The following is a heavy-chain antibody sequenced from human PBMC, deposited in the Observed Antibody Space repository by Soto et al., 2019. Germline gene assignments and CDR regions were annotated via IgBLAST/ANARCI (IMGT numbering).Heavy chain of an antibody. CDR3: AKPAHRAVAGTNPPYYFDY. CDR1: GFTFSSYA. J-gene: IGHJ4*02. V-gene: IGHV3-23*01. Sequence: GGSLRLSCAASGFTFSSYAMSWVRQAPGKGLEWVSAISGSGGSTYYADSVKGRFTISRDNSKNTLYLQMNSLRAEDTAVYYCAKPAHRAVAGTNPPYYFDYWGQGTLVTGSS. D-gene: IGHD6-19*01. CDR2: ISGSGGST.